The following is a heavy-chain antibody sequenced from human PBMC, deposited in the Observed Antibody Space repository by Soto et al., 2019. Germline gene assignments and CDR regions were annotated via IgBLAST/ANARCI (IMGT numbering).Heavy chain of an antibody. CDR3: AREEITMVRGVYPYYFDY. D-gene: IGHD3-10*01. V-gene: IGHV1-69*13. J-gene: IGHJ4*02. CDR1: GGTFSSYA. CDR2: IIPIFGTA. Sequence: ASVKVSCKASGGTFSSYAISWVRQAPGQGLEWMGGIIPIFGTANYAQKFQGRVTITADESTSTAYMELSSLRSEDTAVYYCAREEITMVRGVYPYYFDYWGQGTLVTVSS.